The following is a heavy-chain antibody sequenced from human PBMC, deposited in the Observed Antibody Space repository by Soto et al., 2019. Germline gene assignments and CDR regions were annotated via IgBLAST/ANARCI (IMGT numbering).Heavy chain of an antibody. Sequence: EVQLVQSGAEVKKPGESLKISCKGSEYRFTTYWIGWVRQMPGQGLEWMAMIYPGDSDTKYRPSFEGKVTISVDKSISTVYLQWSSLKASGTATYYCARRGIGGDSFDIWGQGTMVTVSS. CDR3: ARRGIGGDSFDI. V-gene: IGHV5-51*03. CDR2: IYPGDSDT. J-gene: IGHJ3*02. CDR1: EYRFTTYW.